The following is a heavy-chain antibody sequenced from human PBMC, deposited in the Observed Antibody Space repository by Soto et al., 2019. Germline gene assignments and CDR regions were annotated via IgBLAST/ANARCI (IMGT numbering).Heavy chain of an antibody. D-gene: IGHD1-1*01. CDR3: ARCYKGGFDL. CDR1: GFTFNYYW. CDR2: IHSDGSST. Sequence: EVQLVEYEGGLVQRGGSLRLYCAASGFTFNYYWMHRVRKAPGQGLVWVSHIHSDGSSTTFADSVKDRFTNSSDNAKNTLYLYKSRMRAEDTAVDYYARCYKGGFDLWGQGTTVTVSS. V-gene: IGHV3-74*01. J-gene: IGHJ3*01.